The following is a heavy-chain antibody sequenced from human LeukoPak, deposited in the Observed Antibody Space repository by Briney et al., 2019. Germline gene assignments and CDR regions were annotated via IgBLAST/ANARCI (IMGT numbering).Heavy chain of an antibody. CDR2: ISGSGDST. V-gene: IGHV3-23*01. CDR1: GFTFSSYA. J-gene: IGHJ4*02. CDR3: AREVESFDY. D-gene: IGHD3-3*01. Sequence: PGGSLRLSCAASGFTFSSYAMNWVREAPGKGLEWVSAISGSGDSTYYADSVKGRFTISRDNSKNTLYLQMNSLRAEDTAVYYCAREVESFDYWGQGTLVTVSS.